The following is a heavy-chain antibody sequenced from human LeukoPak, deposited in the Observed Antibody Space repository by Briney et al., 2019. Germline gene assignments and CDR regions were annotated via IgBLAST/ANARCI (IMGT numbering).Heavy chain of an antibody. Sequence: GGSLRLSCAASGFTFSSYWMSWVRQAPGKGLEWVANIKQDGSEKYYVDSVKGRFTISRDNAKNSLYLQMNSLRAEDTAVYYCAREGLGRWISVWGGGRKYYYYMDVWGKGTTVTVSS. CDR1: GFTFSSYW. CDR3: AREGLGRWISVWGGGRKYYYYMDV. CDR2: IKQDGSEK. D-gene: IGHD3-16*01. J-gene: IGHJ6*03. V-gene: IGHV3-7*01.